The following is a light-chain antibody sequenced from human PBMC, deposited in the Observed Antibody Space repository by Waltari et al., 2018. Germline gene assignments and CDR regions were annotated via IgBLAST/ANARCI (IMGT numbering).Light chain of an antibody. CDR3: HQSSSLPHT. CDR2: YAS. Sequence: EIVLTQSPDFQSGTPKEKVTITSRASHTIGSSLHWYPHKPDQSPKLLIKYASQSLSGVPSRFTGSGSGTDFTLTINSLEAEDAAAYYCHQSSSLPHTFGQGTKLEIK. CDR1: HTIGSS. J-gene: IGKJ2*01. V-gene: IGKV6D-21*02.